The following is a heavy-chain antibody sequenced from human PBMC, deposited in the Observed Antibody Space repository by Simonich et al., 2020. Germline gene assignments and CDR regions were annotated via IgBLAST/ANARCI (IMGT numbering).Heavy chain of an antibody. CDR1: GFTFSSYE. Sequence: EVQLVESGGGLVKPWGSLRLSCAASGFTFSSYEMNWVRQAPGKGVEWVSTIRSSGRTIDYADAVKGRFTISRDNDKNSLYLQMNSLRAEDTAVYYCARHYYGDYYFDYWGQGTLVTVSS. J-gene: IGHJ4*02. CDR3: ARHYYGDYYFDY. CDR2: IRSSGRTI. D-gene: IGHD4-17*01. V-gene: IGHV3-48*03.